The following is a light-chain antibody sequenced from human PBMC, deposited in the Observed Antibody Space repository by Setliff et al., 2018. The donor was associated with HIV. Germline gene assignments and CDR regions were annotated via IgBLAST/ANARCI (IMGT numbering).Light chain of an antibody. CDR3: APYRSPATYV. J-gene: IGLJ1*01. CDR1: SSDVGGYDF. CDR2: DVS. Sequence: QSALAQPASVSGSPGQSITISCIGTSSDVGGYDFVSWYQQRPDKAPKLIIFDVSERPSGVSHRFSGSKSGNTASLTISGLQTEDEANYFCAPYRSPATYVFGIGTKVT. V-gene: IGLV2-14*03.